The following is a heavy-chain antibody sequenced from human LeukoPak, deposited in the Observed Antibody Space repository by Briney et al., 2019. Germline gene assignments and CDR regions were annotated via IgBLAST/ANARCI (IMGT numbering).Heavy chain of an antibody. J-gene: IGHJ5*02. V-gene: IGHV4-39*01. CDR1: GGSISSSSYY. Sequence: SETLSLTCTVSGGSISSSSYYWGWIRQSPGEGLEWIGSAYYSGSPYYDPSLKSRVTISVDTSKTQFSLKLSSVTAAGTAVYYCASHSAEYDILTGYHSYNSFDPWGQGILVTVSS. CDR2: AYYSGSP. CDR3: ASHSAEYDILTGYHSYNSFDP. D-gene: IGHD3-9*01.